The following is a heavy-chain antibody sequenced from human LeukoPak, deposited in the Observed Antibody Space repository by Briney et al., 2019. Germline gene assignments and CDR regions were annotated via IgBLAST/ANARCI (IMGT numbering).Heavy chain of an antibody. CDR1: GGTFSSCA. CDR3: ARGVSFGYDIRWDFDY. V-gene: IGHV1-69*13. CDR2: IIPIFGTA. J-gene: IGHJ4*02. Sequence: SVKVSCKASGGTFSSCAISWVRQAPGQGLEWMGGIIPIFGTANYAQKFQGRVTITADESTSTAYMELSSLRSEDTAVYYCARGVSFGYDIRWDFDYWGQGTLVTVSS. D-gene: IGHD5-12*01.